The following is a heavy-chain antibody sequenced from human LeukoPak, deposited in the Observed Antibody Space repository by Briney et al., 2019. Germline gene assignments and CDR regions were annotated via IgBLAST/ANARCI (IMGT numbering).Heavy chain of an antibody. CDR1: GYTFTSYG. J-gene: IGHJ4*02. CDR3: ARSADGYTCGHFDF. Sequence: ASVKVSCKASGYTFTSYGISWVRQAPGQGLEWMGWISAYNGNTNYAQKLQGRVTMTTDTSTSTAYMELRSLRSDDTAVYYCARSADGYTCGHFDFWGQGTLVTVSS. V-gene: IGHV1-18*01. CDR2: ISAYNGNT. D-gene: IGHD5-18*01.